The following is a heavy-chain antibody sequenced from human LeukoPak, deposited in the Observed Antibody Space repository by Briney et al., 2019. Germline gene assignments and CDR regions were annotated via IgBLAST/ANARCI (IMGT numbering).Heavy chain of an antibody. CDR3: ARDRVPAVGRERKYNWFDP. J-gene: IGHJ5*02. CDR2: ISSSSSHI. CDR1: GFTFSSYS. D-gene: IGHD2-2*01. Sequence: GGSLRLSCAASGFTFSSYSMNWVRQAPGKGLEWVSSISSSSSHIYYADSVKGRFTISRDNAKNSLYLQMDSLRAEDTAVYYCARDRVPAVGRERKYNWFDPWGQGTLVTVSS. V-gene: IGHV3-21*01.